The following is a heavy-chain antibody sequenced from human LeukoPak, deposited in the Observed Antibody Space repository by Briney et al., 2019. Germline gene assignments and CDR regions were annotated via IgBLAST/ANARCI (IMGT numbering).Heavy chain of an antibody. J-gene: IGHJ4*02. Sequence: KAGGSRRLSCTASGFTLGGHDMHWVRQTTREGLEWVAAVSSGHHAFYGGSVKGRFTVSREDGKNSLYLQMNSLRAGDTAVYYCVREARGYHYTYFDYWGQGSLVTVSS. V-gene: IGHV3-13*01. D-gene: IGHD5-18*01. CDR3: VREARGYHYTYFDY. CDR1: GFTLGGHD. CDR2: VSSGHHA.